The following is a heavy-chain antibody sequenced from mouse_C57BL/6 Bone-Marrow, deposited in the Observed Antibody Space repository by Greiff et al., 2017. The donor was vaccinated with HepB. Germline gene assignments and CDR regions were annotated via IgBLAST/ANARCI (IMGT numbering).Heavy chain of an antibody. V-gene: IGHV1-81*01. Sequence: QVQLKQSGAELARPGASVKLSCKASGYTFTSYGISWVKQRTGQGLEWIGEIYPRSGNTYYNEKFKGKATLTADKSSSTAYMELRSLTSEDSAVYFCSGAWFAYGGQGTLVTVSA. J-gene: IGHJ3*01. CDR3: SGAWFAY. D-gene: IGHD3-1*01. CDR2: IYPRSGNT. CDR1: GYTFTSYG.